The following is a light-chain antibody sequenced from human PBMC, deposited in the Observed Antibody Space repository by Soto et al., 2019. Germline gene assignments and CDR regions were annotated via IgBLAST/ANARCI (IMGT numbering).Light chain of an antibody. Sequence: IVFTQSPCTLSLSPGKTPTVSVMSIESISNSYLAWYQQKPGQAPRVLIYVASTRATGIPARFSGSGSGTDFTLSISRLEPEDFAVYYCQQYGSSPLITFGQGTRLEIK. CDR2: VAS. V-gene: IGKV3-20*01. CDR1: ESISNSY. CDR3: QQYGSSPLIT. J-gene: IGKJ5*01.